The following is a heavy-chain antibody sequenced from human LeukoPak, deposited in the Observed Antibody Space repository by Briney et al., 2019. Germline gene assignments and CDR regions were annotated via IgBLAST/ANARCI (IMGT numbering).Heavy chain of an antibody. CDR3: ARQYHSYFDY. CDR1: GGSISSSYW. D-gene: IGHD2/OR15-2a*01. V-gene: IGHV4-4*02. CDR2: IYHSGST. J-gene: IGHJ4*02. Sequence: PSGTLSLTCAVSGGSISSSYWWSWVRQPPGKGLQWIGEIYHSGSTNYNPSLKSRVTISVEKSKNQLSLKLSSVTAADTAVYYCARQYHSYFDYWGQGTLVTVSS.